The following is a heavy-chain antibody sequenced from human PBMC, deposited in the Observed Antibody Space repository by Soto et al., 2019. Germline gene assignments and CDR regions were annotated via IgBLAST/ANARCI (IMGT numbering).Heavy chain of an antibody. CDR1: GFTFSSYA. CDR3: AKDLGKQQLNHHWAFDI. CDR2: ISGSGGST. J-gene: IGHJ3*02. D-gene: IGHD6-13*01. V-gene: IGHV3-23*01. Sequence: EVQLLESGGGLVQPGGSLRLSCAASGFTFSSYAMSWVRQAPGKGLEWVSAISGSGGSTYYADSVKGRFTISRDNSKNTLYLQMNSLRAEDTAVYYCAKDLGKQQLNHHWAFDIWGQGTMVTVSS.